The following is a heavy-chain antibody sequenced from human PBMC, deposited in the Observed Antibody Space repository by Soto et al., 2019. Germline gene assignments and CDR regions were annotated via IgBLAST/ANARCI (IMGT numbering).Heavy chain of an antibody. Sequence: PGGSLRLSCAASGFTFSSYAMSWVRQAPGKGLEWVSGISGSGVTTYYADSVKGRFTISRDNSKNTLYLQMNSLRAEDTAVYYCAKSPSSALDSHYGEIDDWGQGTLVTVSS. CDR1: GFTFSSYA. D-gene: IGHD4-4*01. CDR3: AKSPSSALDSHYGEIDD. J-gene: IGHJ4*02. V-gene: IGHV3-23*01. CDR2: ISGSGVTT.